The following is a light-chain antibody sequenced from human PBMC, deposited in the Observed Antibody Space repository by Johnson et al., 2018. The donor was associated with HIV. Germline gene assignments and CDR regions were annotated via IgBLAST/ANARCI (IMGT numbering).Light chain of an antibody. CDR1: SSKIGNKY. CDR3: GTWDSSLSAGV. J-gene: IGLJ1*01. V-gene: IGLV1-51*01. CDR2: DNK. Sequence: QSVLTQPPSVSAAPGQKVTISCSGSSSKIGNKYVSWYQHLPGTAPKILIYDNKKRPSGISDRFSGSKSGTSATLGITGLQTGDEADYYCGTWDSSLSAGVFGTGTKVTVL.